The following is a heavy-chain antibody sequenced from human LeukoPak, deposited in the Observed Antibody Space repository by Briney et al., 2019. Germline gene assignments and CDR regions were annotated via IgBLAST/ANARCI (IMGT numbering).Heavy chain of an antibody. J-gene: IGHJ5*02. V-gene: IGHV3-23*01. D-gene: IGHD2-21*01. Sequence: GGCLRLSCAASGFTFNNYAMNWVRQAPGEGLEWVSTVLGDGLTTIYADSVRGRFTISRDNSKNRLPLQMNSLRAEDTAVYYCAKSGSSDWDCFDPWGQGPLVTVS. CDR2: VLGDGLTT. CDR3: AKSGSSDWDCFDP. CDR1: GFTFNNYA.